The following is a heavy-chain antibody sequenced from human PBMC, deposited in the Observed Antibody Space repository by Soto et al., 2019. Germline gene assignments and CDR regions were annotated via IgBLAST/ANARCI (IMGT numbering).Heavy chain of an antibody. V-gene: IGHV3-21*01. CDR1: GFTFSSYS. CDR2: ISSSSSYI. D-gene: IGHD4-17*01. Sequence: XASLRLSGAASGFTFSSYSMNWVRQAAGKGLEWVSSISSSSSYIYYADSVKGRFTISRDNAKNSLYLQMNSLRAEDTAVYYCARDSPYYGAYGGYYYGMDVWGQGTTVTVSS. J-gene: IGHJ6*02. CDR3: ARDSPYYGAYGGYYYGMDV.